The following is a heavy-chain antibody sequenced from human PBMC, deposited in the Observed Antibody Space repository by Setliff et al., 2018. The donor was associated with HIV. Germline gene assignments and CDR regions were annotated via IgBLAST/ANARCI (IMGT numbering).Heavy chain of an antibody. V-gene: IGHV4-59*01. D-gene: IGHD4-17*01. CDR2: IYFTGSS. CDR1: GGSISTYY. CDR3: ARVQMAYAAFDV. Sequence: PSETLSLTCTVSGGSISTYYWSWIRQPPGKGLEWIGSIYFTGSSDSNPSLKSRVTLSVDTSKHQFSLKLSSVTAADTAVYYCARVQMAYAAFDVWGRGTMVTVS. J-gene: IGHJ3*01.